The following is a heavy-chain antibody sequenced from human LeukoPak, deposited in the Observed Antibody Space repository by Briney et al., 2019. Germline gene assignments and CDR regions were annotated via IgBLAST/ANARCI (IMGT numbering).Heavy chain of an antibody. D-gene: IGHD3-3*01. V-gene: IGHV1-69*13. CDR3: ARGTISRGPSYYFDY. CDR1: GGTFSSYA. Sequence: ASVKVSCKASGGTFSSYAISWVRQAPGQGLEWMGGIIPIFGTANYAQKFQGRVTITADESTSTAYMELSSLRSEDTAVYYCARGTISRGPSYYFDYWGQGTLVTVSS. CDR2: IIPIFGTA. J-gene: IGHJ4*02.